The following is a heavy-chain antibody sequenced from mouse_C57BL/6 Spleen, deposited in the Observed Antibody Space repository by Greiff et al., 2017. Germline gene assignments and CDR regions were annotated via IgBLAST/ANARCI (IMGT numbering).Heavy chain of an antibody. V-gene: IGHV1-76*01. CDR2: IYPGSGNT. CDR1: GYTFTDYY. Sequence: VQLQQSGAELVRPGASVKLSCKASGYTFTDYYINWVKQRPGQGLEWIARIYPGSGNTYYNGKFKGKATLTAEKSSSTAYMQLSSLTSEDSAVYFCARGNYGSSPFAYWGQGTLVTVSA. CDR3: ARGNYGSSPFAY. D-gene: IGHD1-1*01. J-gene: IGHJ3*01.